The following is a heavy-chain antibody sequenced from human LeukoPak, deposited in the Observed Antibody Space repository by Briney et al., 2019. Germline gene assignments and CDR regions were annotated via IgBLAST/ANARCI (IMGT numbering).Heavy chain of an antibody. Sequence: ASVKVSCKASGYTFTSYDINWVRQATGQGLEWMGWINPNSGGTNYAQKFQGRVTMTRDTSISTAYMELSRLRSDDTAVYYCASDIVVVPAAIPKGSAFDIWGQGTMVTVSS. CDR1: GYTFTSYD. CDR3: ASDIVVVPAAIPKGSAFDI. V-gene: IGHV1-2*02. J-gene: IGHJ3*02. D-gene: IGHD2-2*02. CDR2: INPNSGGT.